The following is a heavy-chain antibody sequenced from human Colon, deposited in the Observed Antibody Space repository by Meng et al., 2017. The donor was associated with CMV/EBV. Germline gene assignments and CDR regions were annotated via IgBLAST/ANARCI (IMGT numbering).Heavy chain of an antibody. D-gene: IGHD2-2*01. CDR1: FSSDG. CDR2: IWYDGSNK. J-gene: IGHJ4*02. CDR3: AKDPRYCSSTSCYEGALFDY. V-gene: IGHV3-33*06. Sequence: FSSDGMQGGRQAPGKGLEWVAVIWYDGSNKYYADSVKGRFTISRDNSKNTLYLQMNSLRAEDTAVYYCAKDPRYCSSTSCYEGALFDYWGQGTLVTVSS.